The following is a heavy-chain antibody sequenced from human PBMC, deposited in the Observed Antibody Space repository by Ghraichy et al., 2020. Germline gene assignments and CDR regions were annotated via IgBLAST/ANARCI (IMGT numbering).Heavy chain of an antibody. D-gene: IGHD3-22*01. Sequence: GESLNISCAASGFTFSSYWMHWVRQAPGKGLVWVSRINSDGSSTTYADSVKGRFTISRDNAKNTLYLQMNSLRAEDTAVYYCARRSIGLAPYYFDFWGQGTRVTVSS. CDR2: INSDGSST. J-gene: IGHJ4*02. CDR3: ARRSIGLAPYYFDF. V-gene: IGHV3-74*01. CDR1: GFTFSSYW.